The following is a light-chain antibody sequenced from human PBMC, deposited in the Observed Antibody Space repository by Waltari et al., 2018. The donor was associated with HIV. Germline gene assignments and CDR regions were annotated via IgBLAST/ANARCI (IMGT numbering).Light chain of an antibody. CDR3: QSYDSSLSSVL. CDR2: GST. CDR1: GSNIGAGYD. V-gene: IGLV1-40*01. Sequence: QSVLTQPPSLSGAPGQRVTISCTGGGSNIGAGYDVHWYQHLPASAPKLLIFGSTNRPFGVPDRFSGSKSDTSASLAITALQAEDEADYYCQSYDSSLSSVLFGGGTKLTVL. J-gene: IGLJ3*02.